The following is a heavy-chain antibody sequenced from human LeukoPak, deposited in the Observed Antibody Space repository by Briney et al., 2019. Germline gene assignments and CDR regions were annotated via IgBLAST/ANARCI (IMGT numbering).Heavy chain of an antibody. V-gene: IGHV3-74*01. J-gene: IGHJ6*02. Sequence: GGSLRLSCAASGFTFSSYTMNWVRQAPGEALMWVSRIKSDGSSTTYADSVKGRFTISRDNAKNTLYLQMNSLRAEDTAVYYCSRDSLSSCGGDCYSGLDVWGQGTTVTVSS. CDR3: SRDSLSSCGGDCYSGLDV. CDR1: GFTFSSYT. D-gene: IGHD2-21*02. CDR2: IKSDGSST.